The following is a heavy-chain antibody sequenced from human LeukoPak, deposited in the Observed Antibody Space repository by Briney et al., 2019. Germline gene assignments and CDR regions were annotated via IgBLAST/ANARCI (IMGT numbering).Heavy chain of an antibody. CDR1: GGSFSGYY. CDR2: INHSGST. V-gene: IGHV4-34*01. D-gene: IGHD4-23*01. CDR3: ARVARDYGGNSGGDY. J-gene: IGHJ4*02. Sequence: SETLSLTCAVYGGSFSGYYWSWIRQPPGKGLEWIGEINHSGSTNYNPSLKSRVTISVDTSKNQFSLKLSSVTAADTAVYYCARVARDYGGNSGGDYWGQGTLVTVSS.